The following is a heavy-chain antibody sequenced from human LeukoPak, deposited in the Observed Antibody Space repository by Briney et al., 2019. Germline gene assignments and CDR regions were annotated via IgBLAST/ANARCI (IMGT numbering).Heavy chain of an antibody. V-gene: IGHV4-34*01. CDR2: INHSGST. Sequence: SSETLSLTCAVYGGSFSGYYWSWIRQPPGKGLEWIGEINHSGSTNYNPSLKSRVTISVDTSKNQFSLKLSSVTAADTAVYYCARDLRMYYYGSGSYFDYWGQGTLVTVSS. D-gene: IGHD3-10*01. J-gene: IGHJ4*02. CDR1: GGSFSGYY. CDR3: ARDLRMYYYGSGSYFDY.